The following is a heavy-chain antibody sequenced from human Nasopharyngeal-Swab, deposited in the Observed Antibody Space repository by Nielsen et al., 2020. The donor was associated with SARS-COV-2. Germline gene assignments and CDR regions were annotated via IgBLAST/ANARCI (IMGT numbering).Heavy chain of an antibody. D-gene: IGHD3-9*01. CDR3: ARVRPYYDILTGYYTKNGGYYGMDV. CDR2: INHSGST. V-gene: IGHV4-34*01. J-gene: IGHJ6*02. Sequence: WLRQPPGKGLEWIGEINHSGSTNYNPSLKSRVTISVDTSKNQFSLKLSSVTAADTAVYYCARVRPYYDILTGYYTKNGGYYGMDVWGQGTTVTVSS.